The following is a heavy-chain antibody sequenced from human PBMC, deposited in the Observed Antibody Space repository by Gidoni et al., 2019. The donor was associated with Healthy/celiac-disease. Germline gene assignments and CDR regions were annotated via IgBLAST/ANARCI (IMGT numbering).Heavy chain of an antibody. V-gene: IGHV4-31*03. Sequence: QVQLQESGPGLVKPSQTLSLTCTVPGGSISSGGYYWSWIRQHPGKGLEWSGYIYYSGSTYYNPSLKSRVTISVDTSKNQFSLKLSSVTDADTAVYYCAREVELYYFDYWGQGTLVTVSS. CDR1: GGSISSGGYY. CDR3: AREVELYYFDY. CDR2: IYYSGST. J-gene: IGHJ4*02. D-gene: IGHD1-26*01.